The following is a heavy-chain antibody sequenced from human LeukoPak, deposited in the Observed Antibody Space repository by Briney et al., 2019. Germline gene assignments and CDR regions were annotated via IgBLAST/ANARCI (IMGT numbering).Heavy chain of an antibody. CDR3: AKDSLADIDY. CDR1: GFIFSTYG. CDR2: IRHGGSIK. D-gene: IGHD3-16*01. V-gene: IGHV3-30*02. Sequence: PGGSLRLSCAASGFIFSTYGMYWVRQAPGKGLEWVAFIRHGGSIKNYADSVKGRSTLSRDNSKNTLYLQMNSLRAEDTAVYYCAKDSLADIDYWGQGTLVTVSS. J-gene: IGHJ4*02.